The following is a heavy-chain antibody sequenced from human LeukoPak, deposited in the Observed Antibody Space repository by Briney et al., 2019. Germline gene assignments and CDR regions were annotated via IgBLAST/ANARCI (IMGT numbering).Heavy chain of an antibody. CDR3: ARERDYYGSGSLYNWFDP. V-gene: IGHV6-1*01. CDR2: TYYRSKWYN. Sequence: SQTLSLTCAISGDSFSSNSAAWNWIRQSPSRGLEWLGRTYYRSKWYNDYAVSVKSRITINPDTSKNQFSLQLNSVTPEDTAVYYCARERDYYGSGSLYNWFDPWGQGTLVTVSS. J-gene: IGHJ5*02. D-gene: IGHD3-10*01. CDR1: GDSFSSNSAA.